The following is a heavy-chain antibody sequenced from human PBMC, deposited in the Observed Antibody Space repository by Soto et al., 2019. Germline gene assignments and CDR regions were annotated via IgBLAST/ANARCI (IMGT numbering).Heavy chain of an antibody. J-gene: IGHJ6*02. CDR1: GFAFSTYW. V-gene: IGHV3-74*01. CDR3: ARGAKNIYAMDV. CDR2: IKFDGSST. Sequence: EVQLVESGGGLVQPGGSLRLSCAASGFAFSTYWMHWVRQAPGKGLLWVARIKFDGSSTYSADSVKGRFTISRDDAKNTLYLQMNGLRVDDPAVYYCARGAKNIYAMDVWGQGTTVTVSS.